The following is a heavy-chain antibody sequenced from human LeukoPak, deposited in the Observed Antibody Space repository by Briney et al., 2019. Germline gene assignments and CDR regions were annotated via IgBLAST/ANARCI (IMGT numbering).Heavy chain of an antibody. CDR1: GYTFTGYY. Sequence: ASVKVSCKASGYTFTGYYMHWVRQAPGQGLEWMGWINPNSGGINYAQKFQGRVTMTRDTSISTAYMELSRLRSDDTAVYYCARASTMDTIGDYWGQGTLVTVSS. CDR2: INPNSGGI. J-gene: IGHJ4*02. V-gene: IGHV1-2*02. D-gene: IGHD3-10*01. CDR3: ARASTMDTIGDY.